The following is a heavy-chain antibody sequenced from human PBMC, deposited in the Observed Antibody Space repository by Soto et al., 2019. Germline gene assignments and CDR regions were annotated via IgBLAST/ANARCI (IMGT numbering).Heavy chain of an antibody. V-gene: IGHV3-30*18. CDR2: ISYDGGNK. D-gene: IGHD4-17*01. CDR3: AKDSYGPRSTTVCDY. Sequence: QVQLVESGGDVVQPGGSLRLSCAASGFTFSSYGMHWVRQAPGKGLEWVAVISYDGGNKYYADSVKGRFTISRDNSKNTLYLQMNSLRAEDTAVYYCAKDSYGPRSTTVCDYWGQGTLVTVSS. J-gene: IGHJ4*02. CDR1: GFTFSSYG.